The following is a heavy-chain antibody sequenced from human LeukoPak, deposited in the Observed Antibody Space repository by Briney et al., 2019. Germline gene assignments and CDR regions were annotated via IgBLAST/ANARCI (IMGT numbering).Heavy chain of an antibody. CDR1: GGSLSGYY. Sequence: SEALSLTCAVYGGSLSGYYWSWIRQPPGKGLEWIGEIYHSGSTNSNPSLKSRVTISVQTSKNQFSLKLSSVTAADTAVYYCARVGYCSGGSCLKYFDYWGQGTLVTVSS. V-gene: IGHV4-34*01. J-gene: IGHJ4*02. CDR3: ARVGYCSGGSCLKYFDY. CDR2: IYHSGST. D-gene: IGHD2-15*01.